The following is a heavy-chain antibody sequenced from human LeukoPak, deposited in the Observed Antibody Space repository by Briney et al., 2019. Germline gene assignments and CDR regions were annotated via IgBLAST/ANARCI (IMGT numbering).Heavy chain of an antibody. CDR2: IRYDGSNK. CDR1: GFTFSSYG. D-gene: IGHD3-9*01. Sequence: GGSLRLSCAASGFTFSSYGMHWVRQAPGKGLEWVAFIRYDGSNKYYADSVKGRFTISRDNSKNTLYLQMNSLTAEDTAVYYCARNGRYFDWSDYWGQGTLVTVSS. J-gene: IGHJ4*02. CDR3: ARNGRYFDWSDY. V-gene: IGHV3-30*02.